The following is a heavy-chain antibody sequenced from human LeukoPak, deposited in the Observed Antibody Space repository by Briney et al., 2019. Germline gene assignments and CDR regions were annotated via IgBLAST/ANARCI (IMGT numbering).Heavy chain of an antibody. CDR2: INWNGGST. CDR3: AKDISYYYGSGSHFAY. CDR1: GFTFDDYG. V-gene: IGHV3-20*04. Sequence: GASLRLSCAASGFTFDDYGMSWVRQAPGKGLEWVHDINWNGGSTGYADSVKGRFTISRDNAENSLYLQMNSLRAEDTALYYCAKDISYYYGSGSHFAYWGQGTLVTVSS. J-gene: IGHJ4*02. D-gene: IGHD3-10*01.